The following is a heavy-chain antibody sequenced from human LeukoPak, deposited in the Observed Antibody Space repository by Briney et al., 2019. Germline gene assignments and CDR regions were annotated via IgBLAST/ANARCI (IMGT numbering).Heavy chain of an antibody. CDR3: ARGGSPPEVLGDTFDI. CDR2: INSDGSST. CDR1: GFTSSSYW. J-gene: IGHJ3*02. Sequence: GGSLRLSCTAPGFTSSSYWMHWVRKAPGKGLVWVSHINSDGSSTRYADSVKGRFTISRDNAKNTLYLQVRSLRAGDTALYYRARGGSPPEVLGDTFDIWGHGTMVTVSS. V-gene: IGHV3-74*01. D-gene: IGHD1-26*01.